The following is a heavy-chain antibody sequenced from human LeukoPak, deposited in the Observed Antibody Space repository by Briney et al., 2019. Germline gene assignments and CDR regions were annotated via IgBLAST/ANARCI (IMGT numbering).Heavy chain of an antibody. CDR2: ITGVGDTT. V-gene: IGHV3-23*01. D-gene: IGHD1-7*01. Sequence: PSETLSLTCAVSGGSISSSNWWSWVRQDPGRGLEWVSSITGVGDTTYYPESVKGRFTISRDNSKSTLYLQMNSLRVEDTAVYFCVRDRNYFEALQRSYWGQGTLVTVSS. CDR1: GGSISSSN. J-gene: IGHJ4*02. CDR3: VRDRNYFEALQRSY.